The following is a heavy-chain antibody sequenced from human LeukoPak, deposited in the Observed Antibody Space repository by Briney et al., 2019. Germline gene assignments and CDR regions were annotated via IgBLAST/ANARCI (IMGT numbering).Heavy chain of an antibody. CDR2: VSGSGGST. V-gene: IGHV3-23*01. J-gene: IGHJ3*02. D-gene: IGHD3-10*01. CDR1: GFTFSSYA. CDR3: AKGNTMVRGPKGAFDI. Sequence: GGSLRLSCAASGFTFSSYAMSWVRQAPGKGLEWVSAVSGSGGSTYYADSVKGRFTISRDNSKNTLYLQMSSLRAEDTAVYYCAKGNTMVRGPKGAFDIWGQGTMVTVSS.